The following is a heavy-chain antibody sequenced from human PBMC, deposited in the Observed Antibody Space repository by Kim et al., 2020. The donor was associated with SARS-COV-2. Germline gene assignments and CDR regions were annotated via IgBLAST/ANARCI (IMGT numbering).Heavy chain of an antibody. CDR3: ARDPNRIDY. J-gene: IGHJ4*02. V-gene: IGHV3-11*01. CDR1: GFTFSDVY. CDR2: IDGSGRVI. Sequence: GGSLRLSCVGSGFTFSDVYMSWIRQAPGKGLECVSYIDGSGRVISYAASVKGRFTISRDNAKNSLFLEMNSLRAEDLAVYYCARDPNRIDYWGQGTLVTVST.